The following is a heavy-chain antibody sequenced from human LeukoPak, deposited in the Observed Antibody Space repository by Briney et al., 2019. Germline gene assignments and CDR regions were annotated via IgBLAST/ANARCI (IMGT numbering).Heavy chain of an antibody. CDR1: GFTFSSYA. CDR2: ISGSGGST. Sequence: GGSLRLSCAASGFTFSSYAMSWVRQAPGKGLEWVSAISGSGGSTYYADSVKGRFTISRDNSKNTLYLQMNSLRAKDTAVYYCAKGRGQLLSRYYYMDVWGKGTTVTVSS. D-gene: IGHD2-2*01. V-gene: IGHV3-23*01. J-gene: IGHJ6*03. CDR3: AKGRGQLLSRYYYMDV.